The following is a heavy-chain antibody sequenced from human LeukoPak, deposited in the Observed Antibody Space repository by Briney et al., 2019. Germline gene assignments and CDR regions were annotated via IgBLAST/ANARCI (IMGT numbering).Heavy chain of an antibody. J-gene: IGHJ6*02. D-gene: IGHD3/OR15-3a*01. CDR3: ARGGVGLVIIPGWEYDYYGLDV. Sequence: GGSLRLSCAASGFTLSTYSMNWVRQAPGKGLGWVSSISSSATYMYYADSVKGRFTISRDNAKNSLYLQMNSLRAEATAVYYCARGGVGLVIIPGWEYDYYGLDVWGQGTTVTVSS. CDR2: ISSSATYM. CDR1: GFTLSTYS. V-gene: IGHV3-21*01.